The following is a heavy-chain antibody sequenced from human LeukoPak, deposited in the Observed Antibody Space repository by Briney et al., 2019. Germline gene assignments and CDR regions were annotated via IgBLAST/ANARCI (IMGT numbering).Heavy chain of an antibody. CDR2: FDPEDGET. CDR1: GYTLTELS. Sequence: ASVKVSCKVSGYTLTELSMHWVRQAPGKGLEWMGGFDPEDGETIYAQKFQGRVTMTRDMSTSTVYMELSSLRSEDTAVYYCARDMSRHCSGGSCYTKQYFDYWGQGTLAAVSS. CDR3: ARDMSRHCSGGSCYTKQYFDY. D-gene: IGHD2-15*01. V-gene: IGHV1-24*01. J-gene: IGHJ4*02.